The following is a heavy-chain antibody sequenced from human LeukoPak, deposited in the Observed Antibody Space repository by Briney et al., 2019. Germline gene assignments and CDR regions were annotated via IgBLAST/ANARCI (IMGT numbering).Heavy chain of an antibody. Sequence: GGSLRLSCVASGFTFTNFAMSWVRQAPGKGLEWVSAISGSGGSTYYADSVKGRFTISRDNSKNTLYLQMNSLRAEDTAVYYCAKDSVTTGYWGQGTLVTVSS. CDR1: GFTFTNFA. CDR2: ISGSGGST. CDR3: AKDSVTTGY. J-gene: IGHJ4*02. V-gene: IGHV3-23*01. D-gene: IGHD4-11*01.